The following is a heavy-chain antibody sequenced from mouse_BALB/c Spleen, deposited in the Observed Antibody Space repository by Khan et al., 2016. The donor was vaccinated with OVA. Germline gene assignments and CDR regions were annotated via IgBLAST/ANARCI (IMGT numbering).Heavy chain of an antibody. CDR1: GYTFTSYW. V-gene: IGHV1S41*01. J-gene: IGHJ4*01. D-gene: IGHD1-1*01. CDR2: IGPGSGSA. Sequence: DLVEPGASVKLSCKASGYTFTSYWINWIKEGPGQGLEWIGQIGPGSGSAYYNELFKGKATLTVDTSSSTVYIQLSSLSSEDSAVYCCARSNYYGRGLYAMDYWGQGTSVTVSS. CDR3: ARSNYYGRGLYAMDY.